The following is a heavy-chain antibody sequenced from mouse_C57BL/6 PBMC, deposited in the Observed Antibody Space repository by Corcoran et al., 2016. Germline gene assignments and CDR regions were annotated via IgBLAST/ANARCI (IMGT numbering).Heavy chain of an antibody. Sequence: VQLQESGPGLVKPSEPLSLTCAVSGYSISSGYYWGWIRQPPGKGLEWIGRIYHSGSTYYNPSLKSRVTISVDTSKNQFSLKRSSVTAADTAVYYCASYCSGGSCYPEYNWFDPWGQGTLVTVSS. CDR2: IYHSGST. D-gene: IGHD1-1*02. CDR3: ASYCSGGSCYPEYNWFDP. V-gene: IGHV3-1*01. CDR1: GYSISSGYY. J-gene: IGHJ4*01.